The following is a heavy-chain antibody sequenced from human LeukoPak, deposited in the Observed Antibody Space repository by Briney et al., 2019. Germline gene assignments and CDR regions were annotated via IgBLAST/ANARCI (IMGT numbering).Heavy chain of an antibody. J-gene: IGHJ6*02. D-gene: IGHD6-19*01. CDR1: GGSISSSSYY. CDR2: IYYSGST. Sequence: SETLSLTCTVSGGSISSSSYYWGWIRQPPGKGLEWIGSIYYSGSTYYNPSLKSRVTISVDTSKNQFSLKLSSVTAADTAVYYCARDGASSGYSSGWYPYYYYYGMDVWGQGTTVTVSS. CDR3: ARDGASSGYSSGWYPYYYYYGMDV. V-gene: IGHV4-39*07.